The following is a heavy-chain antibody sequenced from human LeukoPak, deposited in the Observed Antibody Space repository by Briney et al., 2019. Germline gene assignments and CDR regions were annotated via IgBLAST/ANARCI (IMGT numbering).Heavy chain of an antibody. D-gene: IGHD6-13*01. CDR2: ISSSSSYI. CDR3: ARAALGHSSSWYVGYFQH. CDR1: GFTFSSYS. V-gene: IGHV3-21*01. J-gene: IGHJ1*01. Sequence: GGSLRLSCAASGFTFSSYSMNWVRQAPGKGLEWVSSISSSSSYIYYADSVKGRFTISRDNAKNSLYLQMNSLRAEDTAVYYCARAALGHSSSWYVGYFQHWGQGTLVTVSS.